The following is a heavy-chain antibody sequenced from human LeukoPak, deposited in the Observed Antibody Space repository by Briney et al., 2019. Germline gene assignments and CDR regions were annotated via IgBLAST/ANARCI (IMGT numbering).Heavy chain of an antibody. CDR2: INHSGST. J-gene: IGHJ5*02. CDR3: ATKSSGYYYSWFDP. Sequence: PSETLSLTCAAYGGSFSGYYWSWIRQPPGKGLEWIGEINHSGSTNYNPSLKSRVTISVDTSKNQFSLKLSSVTAADTAVYYCATKSSGYYYSWFDPWGQGTLVTVSS. V-gene: IGHV4-34*01. CDR1: GGSFSGYY. D-gene: IGHD3-22*01.